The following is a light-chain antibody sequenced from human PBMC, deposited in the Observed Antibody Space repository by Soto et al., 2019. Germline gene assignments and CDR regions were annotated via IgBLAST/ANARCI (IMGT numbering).Light chain of an antibody. V-gene: IGKV3-20*01. CDR2: GAS. J-gene: IGKJ4*01. CDR1: QSVSSIY. Sequence: EIVLTQSPGTLSLSPGERATLSCRASQSVSSIYLAWYQQKPGQAPRLLIYGASSRATGIPDRFSGSGSGTDFTLTISRLEPEDFAVYYCQQYGSSPQVTFGGGTKV. CDR3: QQYGSSPQVT.